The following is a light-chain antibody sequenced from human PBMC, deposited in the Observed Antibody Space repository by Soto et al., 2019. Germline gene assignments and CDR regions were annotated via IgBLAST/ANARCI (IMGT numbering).Light chain of an antibody. V-gene: IGLV1-40*01. CDR1: SSNIGAGYH. J-gene: IGLJ2*01. CDR3: QSYDSSLSGWV. Sequence: QPVLTQPPSVSGAPGQRVTISCTGSSSNIGAGYHVHWYLHLPGTAPKLLISANNNRPSGVPDRFSGSKSGTSASLAITGLQAEDEADYYCQSYDSSLSGWVFGGGTKVTVL. CDR2: ANN.